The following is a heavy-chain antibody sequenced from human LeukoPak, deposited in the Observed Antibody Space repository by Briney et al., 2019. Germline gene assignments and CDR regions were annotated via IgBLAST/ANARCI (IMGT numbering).Heavy chain of an antibody. V-gene: IGHV3-9*01. Sequence: SLRLSCXXXXFTFDDYAMHWVRQAPGKGLEGVSGISWNSGSIGYADSVKGRFTISRDNAKNSLYLQMNSLRAEDTALYYCAKGIQLWLTPFDYWGQGTLVTVSS. D-gene: IGHD5-18*01. CDR2: ISWNSGSI. CDR1: XFTFDDYA. J-gene: IGHJ4*02. CDR3: AKGIQLWLTPFDY.